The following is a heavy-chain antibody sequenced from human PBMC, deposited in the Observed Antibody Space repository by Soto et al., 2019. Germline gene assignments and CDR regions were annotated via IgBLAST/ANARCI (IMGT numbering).Heavy chain of an antibody. J-gene: IGHJ4*02. D-gene: IGHD3-22*01. Sequence: GGSLRLSCAASGFTFSNYAMSWVRQAPGKGLEWVSAISGSGGSTYYADSVKGRFTISRDNSKNTLYLQMNSLRAEDTAVYYCAKAAAGNYYDSSGFDYWGQGTLVTVSS. CDR2: ISGSGGST. V-gene: IGHV3-23*01. CDR1: GFTFSNYA. CDR3: AKAAAGNYYDSSGFDY.